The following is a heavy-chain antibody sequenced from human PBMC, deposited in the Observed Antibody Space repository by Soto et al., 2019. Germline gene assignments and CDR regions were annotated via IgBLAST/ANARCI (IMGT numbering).Heavy chain of an antibody. Sequence: QVQLVQSGAEVKKPGSSLKVSCKASGGTFSSYAISWVRQAPGQGLEWMGGIIPIFGTANYAQKFQGRVTITAYKSRRTAYMVLSSLSCEVTGVYCCVMQFRIFVVVTGYYYACMDVWGQGPTV. CDR1: GGTFSSYA. J-gene: IGHJ6*02. V-gene: IGHV1-69*06. D-gene: IGHD3-3*01. CDR3: VMQFRIFVVVTGYYYACMDV. CDR2: IIPIFGTA.